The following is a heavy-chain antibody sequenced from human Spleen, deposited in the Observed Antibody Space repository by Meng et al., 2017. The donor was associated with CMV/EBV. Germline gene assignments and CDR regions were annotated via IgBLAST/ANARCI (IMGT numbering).Heavy chain of an antibody. Sequence: QVQLQQWGAGLLKPSETLSLTCAVYGGSFSGYYWSWIRQPPGKGLEWIGEINHSGSTNYNPSLKSRVTISVDTSKNRFSLKLSSVTAADTAVYYCARNYLRYFSYWGQGTLVTVSS. D-gene: IGHD3-9*01. CDR2: INHSGST. CDR3: ARNYLRYFSY. J-gene: IGHJ4*02. CDR1: GGSFSGYY. V-gene: IGHV4-34*01.